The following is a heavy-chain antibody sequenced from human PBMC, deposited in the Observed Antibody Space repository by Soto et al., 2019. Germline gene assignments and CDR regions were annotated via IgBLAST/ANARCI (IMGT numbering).Heavy chain of an antibody. CDR3: ARGHYYDSSGYYLDY. CDR2: INHSGST. CDR1: GGSFSGYY. V-gene: IGHV4-34*01. Sequence: QVQLQQWGAGLLKPSETLSLTCAVYGGSFSGYYWSWIRQPPGKGLEWIGEINHSGSTNYNPSRKVRVTITVDTSKNQFSLKLSSVTAAGTSVYYCARGHYYDSSGYYLDYWGQGTLVTVSS. D-gene: IGHD3-22*01. J-gene: IGHJ4*02.